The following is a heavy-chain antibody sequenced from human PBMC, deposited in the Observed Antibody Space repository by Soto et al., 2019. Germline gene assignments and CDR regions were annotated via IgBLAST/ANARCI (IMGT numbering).Heavy chain of an antibody. V-gene: IGHV4-4*02. Sequence: QVQLQESGPGLVKPSGTLSLTCAVSGGSISSTNWWSWVRQPPGKGLEWIGEVYHSGSANYNPSLQSRVTISVDTSKHQCSLSLSSVTAADTAVYYCASMRGQSSGWYEGWFDPWGQGTLVTVSS. CDR3: ASMRGQSSGWYEGWFDP. CDR1: GGSISSTNW. CDR2: VYHSGSA. J-gene: IGHJ5*02. D-gene: IGHD6-19*01.